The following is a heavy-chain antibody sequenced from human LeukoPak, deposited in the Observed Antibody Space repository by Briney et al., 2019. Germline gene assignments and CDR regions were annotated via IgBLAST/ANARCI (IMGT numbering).Heavy chain of an antibody. D-gene: IGHD2-2*01. J-gene: IGHJ4*02. CDR2: INPNSGGT. CDR1: GYTFTGYY. V-gene: IGHV1-2*02. Sequence: ASVKVSCKASGYTFTGYYMHWVRQAPGQGLEWMGWINPNSGGTNYAQKFQGRVTMTRDTSISTAYMELSRLRSDDTAVYYCAQDPGYCSSTSCPSWGQGTLVTVSS. CDR3: AQDPGYCSSTSCPS.